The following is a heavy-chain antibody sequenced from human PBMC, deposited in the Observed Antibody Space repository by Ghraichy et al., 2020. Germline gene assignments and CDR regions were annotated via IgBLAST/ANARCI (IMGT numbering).Heavy chain of an antibody. Sequence: GESLNISCAASGFTFSSYWMHWVRQAPGKGLVWVSRINSDGSSTSYADSVKGRFTISRDNAKNTLYLQMNSLRAEDTSVYYCARVGSSSPWGQGTLVTVTS. CDR2: INSDGSST. V-gene: IGHV3-74*01. CDR3: ARVGSSSP. D-gene: IGHD6-13*01. J-gene: IGHJ5*02. CDR1: GFTFSSYW.